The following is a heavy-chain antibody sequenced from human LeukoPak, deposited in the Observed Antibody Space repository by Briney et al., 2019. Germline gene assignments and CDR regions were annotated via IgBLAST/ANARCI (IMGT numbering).Heavy chain of an antibody. V-gene: IGHV3-74*01. Sequence: GGSLRLSCAVSGFTFSSYWMHWVRQAPGKGLVWVSRINSDGSSTTYADSVKGRFTISRDNAKNTLYLQMNSLRAEDTAMYYCVRQYSYDSSGYYPWDYWGQGTLVTVSS. D-gene: IGHD3-22*01. CDR3: VRQYSYDSSGYYPWDY. CDR2: INSDGSST. J-gene: IGHJ4*02. CDR1: GFTFSSYW.